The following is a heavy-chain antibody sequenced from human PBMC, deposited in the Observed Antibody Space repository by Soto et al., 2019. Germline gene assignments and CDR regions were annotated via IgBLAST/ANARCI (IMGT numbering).Heavy chain of an antibody. CDR3: ARHRIYGDSGDWFDP. CDR2: IYYSGST. Sequence: SETLSLTCTVSGGSISSYYWSWIRQPPGKGLEWIGYIYYSGSTNYNPSLKSRVTISVDTSQNQFSLKLSSVTAADTAVYYCARHRIYGDSGDWFDPWGQGTLVTVSS. V-gene: IGHV4-59*08. D-gene: IGHD4-17*01. CDR1: GGSISSYY. J-gene: IGHJ5*02.